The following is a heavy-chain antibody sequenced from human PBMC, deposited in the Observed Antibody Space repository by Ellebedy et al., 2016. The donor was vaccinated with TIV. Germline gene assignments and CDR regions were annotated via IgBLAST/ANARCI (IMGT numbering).Heavy chain of an antibody. D-gene: IGHD4-17*01. Sequence: GESLKISCAASRFTFSSYWMTWVRQAPGKGLEWVANIRVDGNEKYYVDSVKGRFTISRDNAKSSLYLQMNSLRVEDTALYYCATDGSYGDYLFPQHAFVFWGQGTMVTVSS. J-gene: IGHJ3*01. CDR2: IRVDGNEK. CDR1: RFTFSSYW. CDR3: ATDGSYGDYLFPQHAFVF. V-gene: IGHV3-7*01.